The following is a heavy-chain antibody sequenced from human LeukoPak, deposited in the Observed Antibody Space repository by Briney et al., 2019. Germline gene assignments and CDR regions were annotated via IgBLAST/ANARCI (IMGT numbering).Heavy chain of an antibody. CDR1: GFTFSSYA. CDR2: ISGSGDST. V-gene: IGHV3-23*01. Sequence: GGSLRLSCTASGFTFSSYAMSWVRQAPGKGLEWVSAISGSGDSTYYADSVRGRFTISRDNSKSTLYLQMTSLRAGDTAVYYCAKTGYSSGWYFLGGGPTYGMDVWGQGTTVTVSS. J-gene: IGHJ6*02. CDR3: AKTGYSSGWYFLGGGPTYGMDV. D-gene: IGHD6-19*01.